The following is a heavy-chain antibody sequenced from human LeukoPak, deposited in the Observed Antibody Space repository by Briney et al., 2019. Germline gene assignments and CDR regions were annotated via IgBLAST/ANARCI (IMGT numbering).Heavy chain of an antibody. CDR2: IYYSGST. V-gene: IGHV4-39*07. Sequence: XXXXXSSXYWGWIRQPXGXXLEWIGSIYYSGSTYYNPSLKSRVTISEDTAXNQFSMKLRSVTAADTAVYXXXXXXXXXXXXXXXXXXDVXXKXXXXTVSS. CDR3: XXXXXXXXXXXXXXXXDV. CDR1: XXXXXSSXY. J-gene: IGHJ6*03.